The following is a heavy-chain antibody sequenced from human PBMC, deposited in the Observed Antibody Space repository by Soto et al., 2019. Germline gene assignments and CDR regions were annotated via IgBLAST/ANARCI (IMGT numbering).Heavy chain of an antibody. CDR3: AAGEASSRNLAPYYLDF. V-gene: IGHV4-59*01. CDR2: IHYSGTT. J-gene: IGHJ4*02. Sequence: SETLSLTCTVSGGSMRNYFWTWIRQPPGKGLEWIGYIHYSGTTSFFPSYNPPLRIRVTISEDTSKNQFSLKLLSVTTADTAVYFCAAGEASSRNLAPYYLDFWGQGTLVTVSS. D-gene: IGHD6-13*01. CDR1: GGSMRNYF.